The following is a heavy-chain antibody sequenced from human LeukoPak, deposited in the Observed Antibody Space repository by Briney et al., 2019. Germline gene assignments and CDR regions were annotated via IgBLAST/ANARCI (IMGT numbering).Heavy chain of an antibody. J-gene: IGHJ4*02. V-gene: IGHV3-23*01. CDR1: GFTFSSCA. Sequence: GGSLRLSCAASGFTFSSCALSWVRQAPGKGLEWVSGISDTGGSTYYADSVKGRFTISRDNFKNTLYLQMSGLRADDTAVYYCAKEIQHYYGSGSDYWGQGTLVTVS. CDR3: AKEIQHYYGSGSDY. CDR2: ISDTGGST. D-gene: IGHD3-10*01.